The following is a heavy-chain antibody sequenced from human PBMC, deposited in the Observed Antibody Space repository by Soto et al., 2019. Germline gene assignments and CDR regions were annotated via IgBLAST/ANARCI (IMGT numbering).Heavy chain of an antibody. CDR1: GFTFSSYG. D-gene: IGHD4-4*01. J-gene: IGHJ4*02. V-gene: IGHV3-30*18. CDR2: ISYDGSNK. CDR3: AKVPPDYSNCLRVCYFDY. Sequence: GGSLRLSCAASGFTFSSYGMHWVRQAPGKGLEWVAVISYDGSNKYYADSVKGRFTISRDNSKNTLYLQMNSLRAEDTAVYYCAKVPPDYSNCLRVCYFDYWGQGTLVTVSS.